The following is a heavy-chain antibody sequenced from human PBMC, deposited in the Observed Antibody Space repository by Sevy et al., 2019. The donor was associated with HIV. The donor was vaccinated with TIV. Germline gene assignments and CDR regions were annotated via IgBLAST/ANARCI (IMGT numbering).Heavy chain of an antibody. J-gene: IGHJ3*02. Sequence: GGSLRLSCAASGFTFSSYSMNWVRQAPGKGLEWVSSISSSSSYIYYADSVKGRFTISRDNAKNSLYLQMNSLRAEDTAVYYCATSRFCGVVIMQNAFDIWGQGTMVTVSS. CDR1: GFTFSSYS. D-gene: IGHD3-3*01. CDR2: ISSSSSYI. V-gene: IGHV3-21*01. CDR3: ATSRFCGVVIMQNAFDI.